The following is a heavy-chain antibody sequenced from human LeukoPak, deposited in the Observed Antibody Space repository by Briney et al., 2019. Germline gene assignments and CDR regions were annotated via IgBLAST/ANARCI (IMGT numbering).Heavy chain of an antibody. J-gene: IGHJ5*02. D-gene: IGHD6-13*01. CDR2: ISYDGSNK. CDR3: ANQAVRQLGGAFDP. V-gene: IGHV3-30*18. Sequence: GGSLRLSCAASGFTFSSYGMHWVRQAPGKGLEWVAVISYDGSNKYYADSVKGRFTISRDNSKNTLYLQMNSLRAEDTAVYYCANQAVRQLGGAFDPWGQGTLVTVSS. CDR1: GFTFSSYG.